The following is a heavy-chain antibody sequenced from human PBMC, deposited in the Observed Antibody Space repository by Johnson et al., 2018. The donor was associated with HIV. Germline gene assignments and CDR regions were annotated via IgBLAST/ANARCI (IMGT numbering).Heavy chain of an antibody. CDR3: AKCIWGSSLIDAFDV. J-gene: IGHJ3*01. D-gene: IGHD6-13*01. CDR1: GFSFSSYD. V-gene: IGHV3-33*03. CDR2: ISCDGSKK. Sequence: QVQLVESGGGVVQPGRSLRLSCAASGFSFSSYDMHWVRQAPGKGLEWVALISCDGSKKYLADSVKGRLTISRDPSKNTLYLQMNGLRFEDTAVYYCAKCIWGSSLIDAFDVWGQGTMVTVSS.